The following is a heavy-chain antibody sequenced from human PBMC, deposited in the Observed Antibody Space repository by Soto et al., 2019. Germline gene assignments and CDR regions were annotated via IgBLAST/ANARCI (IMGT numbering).Heavy chain of an antibody. CDR1: GFTFSSYS. CDR2: ISGSGGSP. CDR3: AKRRLNTLPTLTDF. J-gene: IGHJ4*02. Sequence: GGSLRLSCAASGFTFSSYSMSWVRQSPGKGLEWVSGISGSGGSPDYADSVKGRFFISRDNSDNTLHLQMNSLRDDDTAIYYCAKRRLNTLPTLTDFWGQGVQVTGSS. V-gene: IGHV3-23*01. D-gene: IGHD2-2*02.